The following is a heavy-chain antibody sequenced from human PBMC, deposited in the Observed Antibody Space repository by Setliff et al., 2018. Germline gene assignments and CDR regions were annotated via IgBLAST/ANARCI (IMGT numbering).Heavy chain of an antibody. V-gene: IGHV3-74*01. D-gene: IGHD3-10*02. J-gene: IGHJ4*01. CDR3: AKEPSSCSAPRPSLCDYFDS. Sequence: GGSLRLSCAASGFTFSSYWMHWVSQVPGKGLVWVSRINSDGSSGDYADSVKGRFTISRDNAKNTVYLQMNSLRAEDTAVYYCAKEPSSCSAPRPSLCDYFDSWGQGTQVTVSS. CDR1: GFTFSSYW. CDR2: INSDGSSG.